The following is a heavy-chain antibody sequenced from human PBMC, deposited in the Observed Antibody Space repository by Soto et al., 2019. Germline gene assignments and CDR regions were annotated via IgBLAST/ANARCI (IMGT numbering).Heavy chain of an antibody. CDR3: ATSYDSGFDP. D-gene: IGHD3-3*01. CDR1: GYSFTTYD. CDR2: ISPYNGNT. J-gene: IGHJ5*02. Sequence: ASVKVSCKASGYSFTTYDISWLRQAPGQGLEWMGRISPYNGNTNYAQNFQDRVTMTADTSSSTAYMELWGLRSDDTAIYYCATSYDSGFDPWGQGTLVTVS. V-gene: IGHV1-18*04.